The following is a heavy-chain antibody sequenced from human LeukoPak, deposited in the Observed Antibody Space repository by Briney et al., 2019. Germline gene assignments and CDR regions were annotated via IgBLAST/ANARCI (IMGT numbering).Heavy chain of an antibody. CDR1: GYTFTSYY. CDR3: GRALNYSGSGSFFSDY. CDR2: INPSGGST. J-gene: IGHJ4*02. D-gene: IGHD3-10*01. Sequence: ASVKVSCKASGYTFTSYYMHWVRQAPGQGLEWMGIINPSGGSTSYAQKVQDRVTVTTDTSTTTAYMELRSLRSDDTAVYYCGRALNYSGSGSFFSDYWGQGTLVTVSS. V-gene: IGHV1-46*01.